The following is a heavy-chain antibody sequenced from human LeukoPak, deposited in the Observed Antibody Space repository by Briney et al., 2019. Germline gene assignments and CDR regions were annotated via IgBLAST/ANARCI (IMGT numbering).Heavy chain of an antibody. CDR1: GFTFSNAW. J-gene: IGHJ4*02. V-gene: IGHV3-15*01. CDR2: IFSKSDGETK. Sequence: PGGSLALSCAASGFTFSNAWMNWVRQVPGEEREWVGRIFSKSDGETKDNSVPVKGRFTISRDDSKNTLYLQMESLKTEDTALYYCTTGRDYYDSSDFDYWGQGTLVTVAS. CDR3: TTGRDYYDSSDFDY. D-gene: IGHD3-22*01.